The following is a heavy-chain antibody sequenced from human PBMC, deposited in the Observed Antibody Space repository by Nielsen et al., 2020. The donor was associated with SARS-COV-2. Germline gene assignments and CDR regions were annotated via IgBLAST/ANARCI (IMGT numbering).Heavy chain of an antibody. D-gene: IGHD7-27*01. CDR1: GFSVSSNY. CDR3: ARDNWGRMDV. Sequence: GGSLRLSCAASGFSVSSNYMSWVRQAAGKGLEWVSVIYSDDSASYADSVKGRFTVSRDNFKNMLFLQMNSLRAEDTGVYYCARDNWGRMDVWGQGTTVTVSS. CDR2: IYSDDSA. J-gene: IGHJ6*02. V-gene: IGHV3-66*01.